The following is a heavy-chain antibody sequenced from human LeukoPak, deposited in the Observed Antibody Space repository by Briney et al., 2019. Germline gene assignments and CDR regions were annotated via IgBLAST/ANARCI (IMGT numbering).Heavy chain of an antibody. CDR3: ARDRRGWYGGGPLYYFDY. D-gene: IGHD6-19*01. CDR2: ISAYNGNT. J-gene: IGHJ4*02. CDR1: GYTFTSYG. Sequence: ASVKVSCKASGYTFTSYGISWVRQAPGQGLEWMGWISAYNGNTNYAQKLQGRVTMTTDTSTSTAYMELRSLRSDDTAVYYCARDRRGWYGGGPLYYFDYRGQGTLVTVSS. V-gene: IGHV1-18*04.